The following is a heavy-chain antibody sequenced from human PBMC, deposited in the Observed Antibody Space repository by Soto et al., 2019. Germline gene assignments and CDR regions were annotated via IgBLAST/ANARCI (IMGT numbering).Heavy chain of an antibody. CDR1: GVTFSSYA. D-gene: IGHD1-1*01. Sequence: QVQLVQSGAEVKKPGSSVKVSCKASGVTFSSYAISWVRQAPGQGLEWMGGIIPIFGTANYAQKFQGRVTITADESKNTAYMQLRSLRPEDPAVYYCASPPRRSSGSYYAYGMDVLGQGTTVTVSS. V-gene: IGHV1-69*12. CDR3: ASPPRRSSGSYYAYGMDV. J-gene: IGHJ6*02. CDR2: IIPIFGTA.